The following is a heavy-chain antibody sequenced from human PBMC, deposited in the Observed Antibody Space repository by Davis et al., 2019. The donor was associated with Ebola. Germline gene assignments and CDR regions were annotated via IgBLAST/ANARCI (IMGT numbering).Heavy chain of an antibody. CDR2: IYYSGST. Sequence: SETLSLTCTVSGGSISSYYWSWIRQPPGKGLEWIGYIYYSGSTNYNPSLKSRVTISIDTSKNHFTLKLGSVTAADTAVYYCARHVVGRVAGGSIDHWGQGTLVTVSS. V-gene: IGHV4-59*08. CDR1: GGSISSYY. CDR3: ARHVVGRVAGGSIDH. J-gene: IGHJ4*02. D-gene: IGHD5-24*01.